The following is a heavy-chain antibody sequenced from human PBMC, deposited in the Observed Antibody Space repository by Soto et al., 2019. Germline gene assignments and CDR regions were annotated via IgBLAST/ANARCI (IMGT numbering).Heavy chain of an antibody. D-gene: IGHD2-15*01. Sequence: GASVKVSCKASGYTFTGYFIHWLRHAPGQGLEWMGRINPNSGATNYARKFQDRVTMTRDTSINTAYMELSSLRSDDTAIYYCANLPPTPDWFDPRGQGTLGTVAS. V-gene: IGHV1-2*06. CDR2: INPNSGAT. CDR3: ANLPPTPDWFDP. J-gene: IGHJ5*02. CDR1: GYTFTGYF.